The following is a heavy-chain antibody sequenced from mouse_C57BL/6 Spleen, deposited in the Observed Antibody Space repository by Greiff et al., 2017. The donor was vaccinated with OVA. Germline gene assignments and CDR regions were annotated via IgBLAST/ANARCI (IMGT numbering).Heavy chain of an antibody. V-gene: IGHV3-6*01. D-gene: IGHD1-1*01. CDR1: GYSITSGYY. CDR2: ISYDGSN. Sequence: EVKVEESGPGLVKPSQSLSLTCSVTGYSITSGYYWNWIRQFPGNKLEWMGYISYDGSNNYNPSLKNRISITRDTSKNQFFLKLNSVTTEDTATYYCAATVSWYCDVWGTGTTVTVSS. J-gene: IGHJ1*03. CDR3: AATVSWYCDV.